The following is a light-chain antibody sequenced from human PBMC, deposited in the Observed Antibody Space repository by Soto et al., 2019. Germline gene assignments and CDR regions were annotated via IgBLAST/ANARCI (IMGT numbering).Light chain of an antibody. CDR2: INSDGSH. Sequence: QLVLTQSPSASASLGASVKLTCTLSSGHSTYAIAWHQQQPEKGPRYLMKINSDGSHNKGDGIPDRFSGSRSGAERSLTISSLQSEDEADYYCQTWGTGIRVFGGGTQLTVL. V-gene: IGLV4-69*02. CDR3: QTWGTGIRV. J-gene: IGLJ3*02. CDR1: SGHSTYA.